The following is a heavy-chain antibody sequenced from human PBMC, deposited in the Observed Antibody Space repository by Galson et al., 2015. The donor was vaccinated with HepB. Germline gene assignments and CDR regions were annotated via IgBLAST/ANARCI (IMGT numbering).Heavy chain of an antibody. V-gene: IGHV3-48*01. CDR3: ARGRGYSYGYSDY. D-gene: IGHD5-18*01. CDR2: ISTSGNTI. Sequence: SLRLSCAASGFTFSSYSMSWVRQAPGKGLEWVSYISTSGNTIDYADSVKGRFTISRDNAKNSLYLQMNSLRAEDTAVYYCARGRGYSYGYSDYWGQGTLVTVSS. CDR1: GFTFSSYS. J-gene: IGHJ4*02.